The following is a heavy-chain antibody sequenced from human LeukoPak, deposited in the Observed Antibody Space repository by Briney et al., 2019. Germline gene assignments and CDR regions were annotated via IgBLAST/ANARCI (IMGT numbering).Heavy chain of an antibody. Sequence: SETLSLTCAVYGGSFSGYYWSWIRQPPGKRLEWIGEINHSGSTNYNPSLKSRVTISVDTSKNQFSLKLSSVTAADTAVYYCARATYYYGSGSNLEYYYMDVWGKGTTVTVSS. CDR2: INHSGST. V-gene: IGHV4-34*01. CDR3: ARATYYYGSGSNLEYYYMDV. J-gene: IGHJ6*03. D-gene: IGHD3-10*01. CDR1: GGSFSGYY.